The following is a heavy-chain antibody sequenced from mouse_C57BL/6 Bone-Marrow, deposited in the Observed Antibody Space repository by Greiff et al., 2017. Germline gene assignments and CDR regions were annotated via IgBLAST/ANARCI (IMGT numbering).Heavy chain of an antibody. V-gene: IGHV5-12*01. CDR2: ISNGGGST. Sequence: DVMLVESGGGLVQPGGSLKLSCAASGFTFSDYYMYWVRQTPEKRLEWVAYISNGGGSTYYPDTVKGRFTISRDNAKNTLYLQMSRLKSEDTAMYYCARHARLRREGYAMDYWGQGTSVTVSS. J-gene: IGHJ4*01. D-gene: IGHD2-4*01. CDR3: ARHARLRREGYAMDY. CDR1: GFTFSDYY.